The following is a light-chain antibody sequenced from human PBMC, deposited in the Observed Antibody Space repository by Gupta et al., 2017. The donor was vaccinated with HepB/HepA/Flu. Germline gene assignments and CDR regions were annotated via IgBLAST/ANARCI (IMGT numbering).Light chain of an antibody. CDR1: SSDVGGYNY. CDR2: DVS. J-gene: IGLJ1*01. CDR3: SSYRSSSTPVGV. V-gene: IGLV2-14*01. Sequence: QSALIHPASVSGSPGQSITISCTGTSSDVGGYNYVSWYQQHPGKAPKFMIYDVSNRPSGVSNRFSGSKSGNTASLTMSGRQAEDEADYYCSSYRSSSTPVGVFGTGTKVTVL.